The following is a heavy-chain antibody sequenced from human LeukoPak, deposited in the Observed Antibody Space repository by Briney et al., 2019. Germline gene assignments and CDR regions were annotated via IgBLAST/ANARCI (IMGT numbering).Heavy chain of an antibody. J-gene: IGHJ3*02. CDR2: ISSSSTYS. CDR3: ARKQQLEDDFDI. Sequence: PGGSLRLSCAASGFTFSDYYMTWIRQAPGKGLEWVSYISSSSTYSSYADSVKGRFTISRDNTKNSVYLQMNSLRAEDTAVYYCARKQQLEDDFDIWGQGTMVTVSS. V-gene: IGHV3-11*06. CDR1: GFTFSDYY. D-gene: IGHD1-1*01.